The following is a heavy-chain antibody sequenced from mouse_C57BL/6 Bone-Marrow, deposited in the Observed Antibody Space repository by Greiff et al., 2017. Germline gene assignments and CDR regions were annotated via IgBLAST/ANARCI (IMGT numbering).Heavy chain of an antibody. D-gene: IGHD1-1*01. J-gene: IGHJ3*01. CDR1: GYTFTSSW. V-gene: IGHV1-50*01. CDR2: IDPSDSYT. Sequence: VKLQQSGAELVKPGASVKLSCKASGYTFTSSWMQWVKQRPGQGLEWIGEIDPSDSYTYYTQKFKGKATFTVDTTSNTAYMQLSSLTSEDSAVYYCAREGITTVVATPPWFAYWGQGTLVTVSA. CDR3: AREGITTVVATPPWFAY.